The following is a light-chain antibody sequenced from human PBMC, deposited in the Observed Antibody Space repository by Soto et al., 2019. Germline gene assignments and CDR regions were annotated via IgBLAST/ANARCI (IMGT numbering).Light chain of an antibody. CDR1: QSVASN. J-gene: IGKJ2*01. CDR2: GAS. Sequence: EIVMTQSPASLSVSPGDGATLSCRASQSVASNVAWYQQKPGQGPRLLIHGASTRAVGVPARFSGSGSGTDFTLTSSSLQSEDFAVYYCQHYHNWPPQYTFGQGKKLQI. CDR3: QHYHNWPPQYT. V-gene: IGKV3-15*01.